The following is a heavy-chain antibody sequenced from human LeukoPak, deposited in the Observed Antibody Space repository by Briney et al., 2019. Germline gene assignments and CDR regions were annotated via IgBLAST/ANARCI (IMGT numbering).Heavy chain of an antibody. Sequence: ASVKVSCKASGYTFTYYGLNWVRQPPGQGLECLGGINTNTGNPTYGQGFTGRFVFSFDTSVSTAYLEISSLKAEDTAIYYCARSRRVVVPSTLNSADDYYYYMDVWGKGTTVTVSS. V-gene: IGHV7-4-1*02. D-gene: IGHD2-15*01. J-gene: IGHJ6*03. CDR1: GYTFTYYG. CDR3: ARSRRVVVPSTLNSADDYYYYMDV. CDR2: INTNTGNP.